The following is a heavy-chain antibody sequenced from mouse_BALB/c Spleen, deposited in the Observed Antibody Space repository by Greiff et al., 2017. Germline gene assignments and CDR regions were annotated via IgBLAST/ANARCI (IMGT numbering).Heavy chain of an antibody. V-gene: IGHV2-2*02. CDR1: GFSLTSYG. Sequence: VQLVESGPGLVQPSQSLSITCTVSGFSLTSYGVHWVRQSPGKGLEWLGVIWSGGSTDYNAAFISRLSISKDNSKSQVFFKMNSLQANDTAIYYCARNFITTVVAMDYWGQGTTLTVSS. J-gene: IGHJ2*01. CDR3: ARNFITTVVAMDY. CDR2: IWSGGST. D-gene: IGHD1-1*01.